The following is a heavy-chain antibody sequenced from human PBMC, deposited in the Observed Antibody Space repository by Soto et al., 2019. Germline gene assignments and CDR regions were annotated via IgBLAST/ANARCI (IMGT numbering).Heavy chain of an antibody. CDR3: ARDFRQTGTTLGYYYGMDV. J-gene: IGHJ6*02. Sequence: QVQLVESGGGVVQPGRSLRLSCAASGFTFSNYGMHWVRQAPGKGLEWVAVIWDDGSNKYYADSVKGRFTISRDNSKNTLYLQMNSLRAEDTAVYYCARDFRQTGTTLGYYYGMDVWGQGTTVTVSS. CDR2: IWDDGSNK. V-gene: IGHV3-30*19. CDR1: GFTFSNYG. D-gene: IGHD1-1*01.